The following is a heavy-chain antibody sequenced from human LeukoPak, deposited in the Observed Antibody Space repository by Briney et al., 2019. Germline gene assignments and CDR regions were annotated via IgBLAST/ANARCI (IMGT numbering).Heavy chain of an antibody. CDR3: ARGPPELRFLEWLFRVAAFDI. V-gene: IGHV4-39*07. D-gene: IGHD3-3*01. Sequence: PSETLSLTCTVSGGSISSGSYYWSWIRQPPGKGLEWIGEINHSGSTNYNPSLKSRVTISVDTSKNQFSLKLSSVTAADTAVYYCARGPPELRFLEWLFRVAAFDIWGQGTMVTVPS. CDR1: GGSISSGSYY. J-gene: IGHJ3*02. CDR2: INHSGST.